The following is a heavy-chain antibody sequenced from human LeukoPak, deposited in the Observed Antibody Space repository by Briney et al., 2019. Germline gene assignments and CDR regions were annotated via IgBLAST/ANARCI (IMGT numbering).Heavy chain of an antibody. CDR1: GGSFSGYY. CDR3: ARGQKWLSFYYFDF. CDR2: NNHGGST. Sequence: SETLSLTCAVYGGSFSGYYWTWIRQPPGKGLEWIGENNHGGSTNYNPSLKSRVNISMDTSKNQFSLKLNSVTAADTAIYYCARGQKWLSFYYFDFWGQGTLVTVSS. D-gene: IGHD3-22*01. J-gene: IGHJ4*02. V-gene: IGHV4-34*01.